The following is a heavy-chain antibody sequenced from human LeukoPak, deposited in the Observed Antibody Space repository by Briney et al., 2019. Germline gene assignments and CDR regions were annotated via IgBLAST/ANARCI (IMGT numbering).Heavy chain of an antibody. Sequence: PGGSLRLSCAASGFTFSNAWMSWVRQAPGKGLEWVGRIKSKTDGGTTDYAAPVKGRFTISRDDSKNTLYLQMNSLRVEDTAIYYCARDPSTLLPTDDSWGQGTLVAVSS. CDR3: ARDPSTLLPTDDS. CDR1: GFTFSNAW. D-gene: IGHD2-2*01. V-gene: IGHV3-15*01. J-gene: IGHJ4*02. CDR2: IKSKTDGGTT.